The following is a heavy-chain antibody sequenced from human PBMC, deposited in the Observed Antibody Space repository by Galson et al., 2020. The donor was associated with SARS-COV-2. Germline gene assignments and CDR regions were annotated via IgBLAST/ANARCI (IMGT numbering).Heavy chain of an antibody. D-gene: IGHD3-16*01. CDR2: INHSGST. Sequence: TLSLTCAVSVGFFSGYYWSWIRQPPGKGPAWIGEINHSGSTHYNPSLKSRVTITVETSKNQFSLKLSSVTAADTAVYYCARGDNYVWVTLRYWGQGTLVTGSS. J-gene: IGHJ4*02. V-gene: IGHV4-34*01. CDR1: VGFFSGYY. CDR3: ARGDNYVWVTLRY.